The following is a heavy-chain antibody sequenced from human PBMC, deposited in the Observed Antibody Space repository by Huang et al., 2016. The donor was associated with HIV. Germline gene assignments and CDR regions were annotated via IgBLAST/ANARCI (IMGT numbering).Heavy chain of an antibody. J-gene: IGHJ4*02. D-gene: IGHD6-13*01. CDR1: GYTFINHY. CDR2: INPSGGST. CDR3: ARGFGYTSSKNYFDY. Sequence: QVQLVQSGAEVKKPGASVKVSCKASGYTFINHYLHWVRQAPGQGLEWIGIINPSGGSTTYAQKFHGRVTLTRDTSTTSVYMELSSLRSEDTAVYYCARGFGYTSSKNYFDYWGQGTLVIVSS. V-gene: IGHV1-46*03.